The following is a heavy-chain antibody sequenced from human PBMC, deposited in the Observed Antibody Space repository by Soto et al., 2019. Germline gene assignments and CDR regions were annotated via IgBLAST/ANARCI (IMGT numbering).Heavy chain of an antibody. D-gene: IGHD1-26*01. CDR3: ARDRLGATGDY. V-gene: IGHV1-18*01. Sequence: SVKVSGKASGYTFTVYGISLVVQAPGQGLDWMGWISAYNANTNYAQKLQGRVTMTTDTSTSTSYMELRSLRSDDTAVYFCARDRLGATGDYWGQGTLVTVSS. CDR1: GYTFTVYG. J-gene: IGHJ4*02. CDR2: ISAYNANT.